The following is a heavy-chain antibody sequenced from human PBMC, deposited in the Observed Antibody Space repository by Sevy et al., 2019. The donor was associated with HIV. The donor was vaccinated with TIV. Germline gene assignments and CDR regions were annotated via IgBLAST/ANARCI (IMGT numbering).Heavy chain of an antibody. CDR1: GGSISSYY. D-gene: IGHD7-27*01. CDR2: MYYNGRT. Sequence: GSLRLSCTVSGGSISSYYWSWIRQPPGKGLEAIGYMYYNGRTYYNPSLSSRVIISVDKSQNQVSLQLSSVTAADTGVYYCARAGGNTDWGMDVWGQGITVTVSS. J-gene: IGHJ6*02. CDR3: ARAGGNTDWGMDV. V-gene: IGHV4-59*12.